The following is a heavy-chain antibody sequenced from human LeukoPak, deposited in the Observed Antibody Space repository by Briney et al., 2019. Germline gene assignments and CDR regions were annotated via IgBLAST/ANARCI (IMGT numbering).Heavy chain of an antibody. V-gene: IGHV4-59*01. CDR2: VYYSGST. Sequence: SETLSLTCTVSGGSISSYYWSWIRQPPGKGLEWIGYVYYSGSTNYNPSLRSRVTISVDTSKNQFSLKLSSVTAADTAVYYCARGLEGSGWFDPWGQGTLVTVSS. CDR1: GGSISSYY. D-gene: IGHD5-24*01. CDR3: ARGLEGSGWFDP. J-gene: IGHJ5*02.